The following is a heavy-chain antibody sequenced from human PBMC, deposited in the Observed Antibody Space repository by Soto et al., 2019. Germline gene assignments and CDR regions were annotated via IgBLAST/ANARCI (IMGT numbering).Heavy chain of an antibody. Sequence: PSETLSLTCAVYGWSFSGYYWSWIRQPPGKGLEWIGEINHSGSTNYNPSLKSRVTISVDTSKNQFSLKLSSVTAADTAVYYCGTEADIVVVPAAMPNKYFQHWGQGTLVTVSS. CDR3: GTEADIVVVPAAMPNKYFQH. J-gene: IGHJ1*01. D-gene: IGHD2-2*01. V-gene: IGHV4-34*01. CDR1: GWSFSGYY. CDR2: INHSGST.